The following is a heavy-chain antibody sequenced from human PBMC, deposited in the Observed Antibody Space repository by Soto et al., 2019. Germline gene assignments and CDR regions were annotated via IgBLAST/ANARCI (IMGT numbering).Heavy chain of an antibody. D-gene: IGHD6-6*01. Sequence: SETLSLTCTVSGGSISSSSYYWGWLRQPTGKGLEWIGSIYYSGSTYYNPSLKSRVTISVDTSKNQFSLKLSSVTAADTAVYYCASSSIAARRGAFDIWGQGTMVTVSS. V-gene: IGHV4-39*01. CDR3: ASSSIAARRGAFDI. CDR2: IYYSGST. J-gene: IGHJ3*02. CDR1: GGSISSSSYY.